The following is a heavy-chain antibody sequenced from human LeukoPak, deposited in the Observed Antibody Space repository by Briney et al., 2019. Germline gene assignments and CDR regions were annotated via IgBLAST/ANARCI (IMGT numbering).Heavy chain of an antibody. CDR2: ISDDGSNK. CDR1: GFTFSSYT. D-gene: IGHD6-13*01. V-gene: IGHV3-30*04. J-gene: IGHJ3*02. Sequence: PGGSLRLSCAASGFTFSSYTMNWVRQAPGKGLEWVADISDDGSNKYYADSVKGRFTISRDNSKNTLYLQMNSLRAEDTAVYYCARESKQQLVRCAFDIWGQGTIVTVS. CDR3: ARESKQQLVRCAFDI.